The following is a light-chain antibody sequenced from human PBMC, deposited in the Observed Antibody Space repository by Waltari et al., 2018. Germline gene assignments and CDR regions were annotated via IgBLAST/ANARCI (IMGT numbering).Light chain of an antibody. Sequence: EIVLTQSPGTLSLSPGERATSSCRTSQSVSRALAWYQQKPGQAPRLLIYGIFNRATGIPDRFSGSGSGTDFSLTISRLEPEDFAVYYCQHYVMLPVTFGQGTRVEVK. CDR1: QSVSRA. J-gene: IGKJ1*01. V-gene: IGKV3-20*01. CDR2: GIF. CDR3: QHYVMLPVT.